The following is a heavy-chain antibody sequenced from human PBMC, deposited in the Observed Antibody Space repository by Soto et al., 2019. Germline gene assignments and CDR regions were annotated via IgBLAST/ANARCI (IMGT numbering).Heavy chain of an antibody. D-gene: IGHD6-19*01. CDR3: ARSVAVAGLDY. Sequence: EVQLAESGGGLIQPGGSLRLSCAASGLTVGGNYMSWVRQAPEKGLEWVSGFYTGGNTYYADSVKGRFTISRDTSNNTVHLQMNSLRPEDTAVYYCARSVAVAGLDYWGQGSLVSVSS. V-gene: IGHV3-66*03. J-gene: IGHJ4*02. CDR1: GLTVGGNY. CDR2: FYTGGNT.